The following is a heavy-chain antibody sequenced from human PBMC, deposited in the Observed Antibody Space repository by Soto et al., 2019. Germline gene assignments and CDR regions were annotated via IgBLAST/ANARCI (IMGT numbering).Heavy chain of an antibody. D-gene: IGHD3-22*01. J-gene: IGHJ6*02. CDR3: ARDVPLNYYDSTYSFYAMDV. Sequence: QVQLVQSGAEVKKPGSSVKVSCKASGGTFSSQALSWVRQAPGQGLEWMGWIIPFFKATNYAQKFQGRVTITADESTSTAYMDLSSLRSEDAAVYYCARDVPLNYYDSTYSFYAMDVWGQGTTVTVSS. CDR2: IIPFFKAT. CDR1: GGTFSSQA. V-gene: IGHV1-69*01.